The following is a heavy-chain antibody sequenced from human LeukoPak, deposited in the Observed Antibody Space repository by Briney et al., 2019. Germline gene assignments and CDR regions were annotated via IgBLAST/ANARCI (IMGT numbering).Heavy chain of an antibody. CDR1: GFTFSSYG. CDR3: ARDLADYDILTGYGF. J-gene: IGHJ4*02. CDR2: ISSNGGST. D-gene: IGHD3-9*01. Sequence: GGSLRLSCAASGFTFSSYGMSWVRQAPGKGLEYVSAISSNGGSTYYANSVKGRFTISRDNSKNTLYLQMGSLRAEDMAVYYCARDLADYDILTGYGFWGQGTLVTVSS. V-gene: IGHV3-64*01.